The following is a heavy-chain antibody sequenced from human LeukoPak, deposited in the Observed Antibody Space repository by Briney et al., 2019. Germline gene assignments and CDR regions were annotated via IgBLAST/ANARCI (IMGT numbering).Heavy chain of an antibody. CDR1: GGSFSGYY. CDR3: VRSDDFWSGYYGY. D-gene: IGHD3-3*01. CDR2: IYYSGST. J-gene: IGHJ4*02. V-gene: IGHV4-34*01. Sequence: SETLSLTCAVYGGSFSGYYWGWIRQPPGKGLEWIGSIYYSGSTYYNSSLKSRVTISVDTSKNQFSLKLSSVTAADTAVYYCVRSDDFWSGYYGYWGQGTLVTVSS.